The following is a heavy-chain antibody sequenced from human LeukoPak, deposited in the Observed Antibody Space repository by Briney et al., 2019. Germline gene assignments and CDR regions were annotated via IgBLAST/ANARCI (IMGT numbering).Heavy chain of an antibody. CDR2: ISSSSTSI. D-gene: IGHD3-10*01. CDR1: GFTFSDYG. Sequence: PGGSLRVSCAASGFTFSDYGMNRVRQAPGKGLEWVSFISSSSTSIYYADSVKGRFTISRDNAGSSLFLRMNSLRDEDTTVYYCARSGVVAVLFPTDFDYWGQGALVTVSS. V-gene: IGHV3-21*01. CDR3: ARSGVVAVLFPTDFDY. J-gene: IGHJ4*02.